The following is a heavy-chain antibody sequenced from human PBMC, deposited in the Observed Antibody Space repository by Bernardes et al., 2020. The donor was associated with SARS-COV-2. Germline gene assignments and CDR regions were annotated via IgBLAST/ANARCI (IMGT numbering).Heavy chain of an antibody. CDR3: ARGVTYYYGPGTYYNGAYFDY. V-gene: IGHV4-61*09. CDR2: ISTRGRT. CDR1: GGSITSGAYY. D-gene: IGHD3-10*01. J-gene: IGHJ4*02. Sequence: SETLSLSCTVSGGSITSGAYYWSWIRQPAGKGLEWIGHISTRGRTNYNPSLYGRVSKSLDTSKNQFSLKLTSVTAADTAIYYCARGVTYYYGPGTYYNGAYFDYWGQGTLVTVSS.